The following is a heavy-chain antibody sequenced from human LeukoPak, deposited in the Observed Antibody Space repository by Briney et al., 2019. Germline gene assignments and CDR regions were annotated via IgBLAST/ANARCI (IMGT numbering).Heavy chain of an antibody. Sequence: GASVKVSCKASGYTFTSYGISWVRQAPGQGLEWMGWISAYNGNTNYAQKLQGRVTMTTDTSTNTAYMELRSLRSDETGVYDCARVLHASFYYDSSGYRYWGQGTLVTVSS. V-gene: IGHV1-18*01. D-gene: IGHD3-22*01. CDR2: ISAYNGNT. CDR1: GYTFTSYG. CDR3: ARVLHASFYYDSSGYRY. J-gene: IGHJ4*02.